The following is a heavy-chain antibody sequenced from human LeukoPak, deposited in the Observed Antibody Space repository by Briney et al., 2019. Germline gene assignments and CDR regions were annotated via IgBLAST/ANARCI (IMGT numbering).Heavy chain of an antibody. CDR2: FDPEDVEI. Sequence: GASVKVSCKVSGYSLSELSIHWVRQVPGKGFTWMGGFDPEDVEIVYAQSFQGRVTMTEDTSTDTAYMELSRLTSEDTAVYYCASGFYSAGHFDDDVFDIWGQGTLVTVSS. CDR3: ASGFYSAGHFDDDVFDI. J-gene: IGHJ3*02. D-gene: IGHD2-15*01. CDR1: GYSLSELS. V-gene: IGHV1-24*01.